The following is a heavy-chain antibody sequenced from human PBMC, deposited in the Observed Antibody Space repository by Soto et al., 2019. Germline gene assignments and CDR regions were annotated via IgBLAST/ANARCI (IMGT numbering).Heavy chain of an antibody. CDR1: SGSISSGDYY. J-gene: IGHJ5*02. D-gene: IGHD2-15*01. CDR3: ARELLEYNWFDP. Sequence: PSETLSLTCTVSSGSISSGDYYWSWIRQPPGKGLEWIGYIYYSGSTYYNPSLKSRVTISVDTSKNQFSLKLSSVTAADTAVYYCARELLEYNWFDPWGQGTLVTVSS. V-gene: IGHV4-30-4*01. CDR2: IYYSGST.